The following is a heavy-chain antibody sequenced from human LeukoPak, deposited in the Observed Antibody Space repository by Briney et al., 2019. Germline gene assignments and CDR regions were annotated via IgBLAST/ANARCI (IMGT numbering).Heavy chain of an antibody. Sequence: SETLSLTCAVYGGSFNGYYWSWIRQPPGKGLEWIGEINHSGSTNYNPSLKSRVTISVDTSKNQFSLKLSSVTAADTAVYYCARGNYDYSGSFGKDWFDPWGQGTLVTVSS. V-gene: IGHV4-34*01. CDR1: GGSFNGYY. J-gene: IGHJ5*02. D-gene: IGHD4-11*01. CDR2: INHSGST. CDR3: ARGNYDYSGSFGKDWFDP.